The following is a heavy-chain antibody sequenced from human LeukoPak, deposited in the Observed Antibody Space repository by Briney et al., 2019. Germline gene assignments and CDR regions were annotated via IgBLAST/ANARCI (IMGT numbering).Heavy chain of an antibody. V-gene: IGHV3-30*02. CDR1: GFTFSSYG. D-gene: IGHD3-16*02. CDR3: AKETHDYVWGSYPADP. Sequence: GGSLRLSCAASGFTFSSYGMHWVRQAPGKGLEWVAVIWYDGSNKYYADSVKGRFTISRDNSKNTLYLQMNSLRAEDTAVYYCAKETHDYVWGSYPADPWGQGTLVTVSS. J-gene: IGHJ5*02. CDR2: IWYDGSNK.